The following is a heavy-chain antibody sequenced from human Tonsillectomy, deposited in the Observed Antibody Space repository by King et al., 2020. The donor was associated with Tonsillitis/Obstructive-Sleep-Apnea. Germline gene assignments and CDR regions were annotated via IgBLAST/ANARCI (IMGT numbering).Heavy chain of an antibody. D-gene: IGHD2-21*01. CDR1: GFTFDDYA. Sequence: VQLVESGGGLVQPGRSLRLSCATSGFTFDDYAMHWVRLTPGKGLEGVSGISWNSVSIEYADSVKGRFTISRDNAKNSLYLQMNSLRPEDTALYYCAKGTPSEGEDWFDPWGQGTLVTV. V-gene: IGHV3-9*01. J-gene: IGHJ5*02. CDR3: AKGTPSEGEDWFDP. CDR2: ISWNSVSI.